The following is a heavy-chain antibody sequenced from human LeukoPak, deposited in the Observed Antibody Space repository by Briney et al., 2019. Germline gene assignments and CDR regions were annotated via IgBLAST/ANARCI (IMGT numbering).Heavy chain of an antibody. CDR3: ARVGYYYDSTSYYSLDY. D-gene: IGHD3-22*01. CDR2: FDPEDGET. J-gene: IGHJ4*02. Sequence: ASVKVSCKVSGYTLTELSMHWVRQAPGKGLEWMGGFDPEDGETIYAQKFQGRVTMTEDTSTDTAYMELSSLRPEDTAVYYCARVGYYYDSTSYYSLDYWGQGTLVTVSS. CDR1: GYTLTELS. V-gene: IGHV1-24*01.